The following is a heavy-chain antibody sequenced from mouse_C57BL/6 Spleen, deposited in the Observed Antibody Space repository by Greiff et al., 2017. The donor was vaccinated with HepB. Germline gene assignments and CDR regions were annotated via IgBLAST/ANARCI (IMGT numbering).Heavy chain of an antibody. CDR2: ISSGGDYI. D-gene: IGHD1-1*01. J-gene: IGHJ1*03. Sequence: VESGEGLVKPGGSLKLSCAASGFTFSSYAMSWVRQTPEKRLEWVAYISSGGDYIYYADTVKGRFTISRDNARNTLYLQMSSLKSEDTAMYYCTRDRDYYGSSPWYFDVWGTGTTVTVSS. CDR1: GFTFSSYA. V-gene: IGHV5-9-1*02. CDR3: TRDRDYYGSSPWYFDV.